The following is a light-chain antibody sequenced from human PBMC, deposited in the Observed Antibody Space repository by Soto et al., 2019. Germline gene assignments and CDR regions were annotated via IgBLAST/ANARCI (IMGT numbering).Light chain of an antibody. CDR2: STN. J-gene: IGLJ3*02. V-gene: IGLV8-61*01. CDR3: VLYMGSGPWV. Sequence: QAVVTQEPSFSVSPGRTVTLTCGLSYGSVSTSHYASWCQQTPGQAPRTLIYSTNTRSSGVPDRFSGSILGNKAALTITGAQAHDESDYYCVLYMGSGPWVFGGGTKLTVL. CDR1: YGSVSTSHY.